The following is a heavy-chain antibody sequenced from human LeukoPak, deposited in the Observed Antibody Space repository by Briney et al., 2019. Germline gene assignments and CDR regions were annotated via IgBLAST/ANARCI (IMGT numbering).Heavy chain of an antibody. CDR3: VRVPVVWGDEYYFDA. J-gene: IGHJ4*02. D-gene: IGHD2-2*01. Sequence: PSETLSLTCTVSGGSISSYYWTWIRQPPGKGLEWIGYMHHSGSSNYNPSLGSRITISVDTSKNQFSLKLSSVTAADTAVYYCVRVPVVWGDEYYFDAWGQGTLVTVSS. V-gene: IGHV4-59*01. CDR1: GGSISSYY. CDR2: MHHSGSS.